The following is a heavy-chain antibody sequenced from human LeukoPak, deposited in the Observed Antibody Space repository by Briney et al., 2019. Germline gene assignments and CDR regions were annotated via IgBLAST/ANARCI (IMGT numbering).Heavy chain of an antibody. CDR1: GFTFSTYN. V-gene: IGHV3-48*01. CDR2: ITSSSSTI. Sequence: GGSLRLSCAASGFTFSTYNMNWVRQAPGKGLEWVSSITSSSSTIYYADSVKGRFTISRDDAKNSLYLQMNSLRAEDTAVYYCARDLQVTTGYYFDYWGQGTLVTVSS. CDR3: ARDLQVTTGYYFDY. D-gene: IGHD4-11*01. J-gene: IGHJ4*02.